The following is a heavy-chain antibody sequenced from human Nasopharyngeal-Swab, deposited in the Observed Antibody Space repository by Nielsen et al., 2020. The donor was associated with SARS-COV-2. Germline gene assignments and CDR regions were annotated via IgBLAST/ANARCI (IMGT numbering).Heavy chain of an antibody. Sequence: SETLSLTCAVYGGSFSGYYWSWIRQPPGKGLEWIGEINHSGSTNYNPSLKSRVTISVDTSKNQFSLKLSSVTAADTAVYYCARGPYSSGWGHYYGMDVWGQGTTVTVSS. CDR1: GGSFSGYY. J-gene: IGHJ6*02. CDR2: INHSGST. D-gene: IGHD6-25*01. V-gene: IGHV4-34*01. CDR3: ARGPYSSGWGHYYGMDV.